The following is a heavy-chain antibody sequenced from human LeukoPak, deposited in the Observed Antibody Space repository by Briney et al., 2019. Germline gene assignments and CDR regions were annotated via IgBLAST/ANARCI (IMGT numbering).Heavy chain of an antibody. CDR3: AKDSRQLVSWVYYMDV. J-gene: IGHJ6*03. Sequence: GGYLRLSCAASGFTFSSYGMRWVRQAPGKGLEWVAFIRYDGSNKYYADSVKGRFTISRDNSKNTLYLQMNSLRAEDTAVYYCAKDSRQLVSWVYYMDVWGKGTTVTVSS. D-gene: IGHD6-6*01. CDR2: IRYDGSNK. V-gene: IGHV3-30*02. CDR1: GFTFSSYG.